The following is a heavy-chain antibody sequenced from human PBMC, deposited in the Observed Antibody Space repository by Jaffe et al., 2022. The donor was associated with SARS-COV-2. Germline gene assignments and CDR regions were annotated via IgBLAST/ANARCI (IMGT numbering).Heavy chain of an antibody. J-gene: IGHJ5*02. V-gene: IGHV4-34*01. CDR2: INHSGST. Sequence: QVQLQQWGAGLLKPSETLSLTCAVYGGSFSGYYWSWIRQPPGKGLEWIGEINHSGSTNYNPSLKSRVTISVDTSKNQFSLKLSSVTAADTAVYYCARGGVVVPAAMSRGWFDPWGQGTLVTVSS. CDR1: GGSFSGYY. D-gene: IGHD2-2*01. CDR3: ARGGVVVPAAMSRGWFDP.